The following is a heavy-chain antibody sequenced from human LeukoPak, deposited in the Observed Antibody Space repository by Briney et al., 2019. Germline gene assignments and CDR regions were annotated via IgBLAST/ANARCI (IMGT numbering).Heavy chain of an antibody. Sequence: GGSLRLSCAASGFTFSNYAMSWVRQAPGKGLEWVSVISGSAGSTSYADSVKGRFTISRDNSKNTLYLQMNSLRAEDTAVYYCATSQQWLGVYYFDYWGQGTLVTVSS. CDR2: ISGSAGST. V-gene: IGHV3-23*01. CDR1: GFTFSNYA. J-gene: IGHJ4*02. D-gene: IGHD6-19*01. CDR3: ATSQQWLGVYYFDY.